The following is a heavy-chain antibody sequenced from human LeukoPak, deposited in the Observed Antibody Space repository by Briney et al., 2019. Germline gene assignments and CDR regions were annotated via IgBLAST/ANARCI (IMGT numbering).Heavy chain of an antibody. J-gene: IGHJ5*02. CDR1: GYTFTGYY. CDR3: ARARFDLGPPAMGRHNFFDP. D-gene: IGHD2-2*01. CDR2: INPNSGGT. Sequence: WASVKVSCKASGYTFTGYYMNWVRQAPGQGLEWMGWINPNSGGTNYAQKFQGRATMTRDTSIGTAYMELSRLRSDDTAVYYCARARFDLGPPAMGRHNFFDPWGQGTLVTVSS. V-gene: IGHV1-2*02.